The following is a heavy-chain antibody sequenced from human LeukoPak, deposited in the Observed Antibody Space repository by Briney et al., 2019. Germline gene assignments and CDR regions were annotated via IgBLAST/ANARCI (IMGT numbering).Heavy chain of an antibody. D-gene: IGHD2-2*01. Sequence: GGSLRLSCAASGFTFSNYGMHWVRQAPGKGLEWVALTRYDKSDIYYVGSVKGRFTISRDNSKNILYLQMNSLRAEDTAVYFCARGTATHQYSFDYWGQGTLVTVSS. J-gene: IGHJ4*02. V-gene: IGHV3-30*02. CDR2: TRYDKSDI. CDR3: ARGTATHQYSFDY. CDR1: GFTFSNYG.